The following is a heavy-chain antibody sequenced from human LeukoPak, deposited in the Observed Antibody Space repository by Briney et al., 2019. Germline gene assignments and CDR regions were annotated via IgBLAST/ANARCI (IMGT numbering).Heavy chain of an antibody. D-gene: IGHD3-16*02. CDR3: AKEYVWGSYRYRVPWFDP. V-gene: IGHV3-30*18. CDR2: ISYDGSNK. Sequence: GRSLRLSCAASGFTFSSYGMHWVRQAPGKGLEWVAVISYDGSNKYYGDSVKGRFTISRDNSKNTLYLQMNSLRAEDTAVYYCAKEYVWGSYRYRVPWFDPWGQGTLVTASS. CDR1: GFTFSSYG. J-gene: IGHJ5*02.